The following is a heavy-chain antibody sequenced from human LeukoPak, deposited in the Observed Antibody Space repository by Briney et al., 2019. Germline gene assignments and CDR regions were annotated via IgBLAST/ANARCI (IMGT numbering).Heavy chain of an antibody. Sequence: SETLSLTCTVSGGSIRGYYWSWIRQPPGKGLEWIGYIYYSGSTNYNPSLKSRVTISVDTSKKQFSLKLSSLTAADTAVYYCARYFGGGPYYDPYYFDYWGQGTLVTVSS. D-gene: IGHD3-3*01. V-gene: IGHV4-59*01. J-gene: IGHJ4*02. CDR2: IYYSGST. CDR3: ARYFGGGPYYDPYYFDY. CDR1: GGSIRGYY.